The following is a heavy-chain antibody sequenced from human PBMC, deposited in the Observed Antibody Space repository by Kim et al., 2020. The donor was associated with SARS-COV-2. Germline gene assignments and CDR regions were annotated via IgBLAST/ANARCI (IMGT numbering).Heavy chain of an antibody. CDR3: ARDSGNDAFDI. V-gene: IGHV4-59*01. Sequence: SETLSLTCTVSGGSISSYYWSWIRQPPGKGLEWIGYIYYSGSTNYNPSLKSRVTISVDTSKNQFSLKLSSVTAADTAVYYCARDSGNDAFDIWGQGTMVTVSS. J-gene: IGHJ3*02. CDR2: IYYSGST. CDR1: GGSISSYY.